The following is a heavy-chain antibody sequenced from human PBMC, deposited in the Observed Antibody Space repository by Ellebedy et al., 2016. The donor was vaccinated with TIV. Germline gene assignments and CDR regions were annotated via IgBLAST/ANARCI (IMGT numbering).Heavy chain of an antibody. D-gene: IGHD5-12*01. CDR1: GCIFTGSW. J-gene: IGHJ4*02. CDR2: IFPSDSET. CDR3: ARQASGFDFDY. V-gene: IGHV5-51*01. Sequence: GESLKISCEASGCIFTGSWIGWVRQVPGKGLEWMGMIFPSDSETIYSPSFQGQVTMSADKSITTAYLQWGSLKASDSGIYFCARQASGFDFDYWGQGTLVTVSS.